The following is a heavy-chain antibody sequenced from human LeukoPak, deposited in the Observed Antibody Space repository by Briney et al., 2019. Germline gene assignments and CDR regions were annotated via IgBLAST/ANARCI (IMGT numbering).Heavy chain of an antibody. D-gene: IGHD3-3*01. CDR1: GGSISSYY. J-gene: IGHJ6*03. V-gene: IGHV4-4*07. CDR2: IYTSGST. Sequence: PSETLSLTCTVSGGSISSYYWSWIRQPAGKGLEWIGRIYTSGSTNYNPSLKSRVTMSVDTSKNQFSLKLSSVTAADTAVYYCATTGDDFWSGYYDYMDVWGKGTTVTVSS. CDR3: ATTGDDFWSGYYDYMDV.